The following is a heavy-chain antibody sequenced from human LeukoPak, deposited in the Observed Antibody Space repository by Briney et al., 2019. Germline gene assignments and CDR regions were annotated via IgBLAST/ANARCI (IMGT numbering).Heavy chain of an antibody. CDR3: ARDIAGLGY. CDR2: IKTDGSIT. V-gene: IGHV3-74*01. CDR1: GFAFRIDW. J-gene: IGHJ4*02. Sequence: GGSLRLSCAASGFAFRIDWWGWGRQAPGKGLMWVSRIKTDGSITGYADSVKGRFTISRDNAKNTLYLQINSLRAEDTAVYYCARDIAGLGYWGQGTLVTVSS. D-gene: IGHD2-21*01.